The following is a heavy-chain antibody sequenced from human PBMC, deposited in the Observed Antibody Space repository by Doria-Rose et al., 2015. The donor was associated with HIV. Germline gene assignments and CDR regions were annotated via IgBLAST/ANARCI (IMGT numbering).Heavy chain of an antibody. D-gene: IGHD6-13*01. CDR1: GVSLSSPGMG. CDR3: ARIKSSRWYHKYYFDF. J-gene: IGHJ4*02. CDR2: IFSDDER. Sequence: LVQSGPVLVKPTETLTLTCTVSGVSLSSPGMGVSWIRQPPGKALEWLANIFSDDERSYKTSLKSRLTISRGTSKSQVVLTMTDTDPVDTATYYCARIKSSRWYHKYYFDFWGQGALVIVSA. V-gene: IGHV2-26*01.